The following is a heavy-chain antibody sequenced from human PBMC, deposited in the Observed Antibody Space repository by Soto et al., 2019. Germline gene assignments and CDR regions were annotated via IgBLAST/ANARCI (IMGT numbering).Heavy chain of an antibody. CDR3: AREGRHFDY. Sequence: QVQLVQSGAEVKKPGSSVRVSCKVSGGTFSSHAINWLRQAPGQGLEWMGVIIPITETPNNAEKFQGRVTITADTFTNTAYMESTRLTSDDTAVYFCAREGRHFDYWGQGTLVTVSS. V-gene: IGHV1-69*06. J-gene: IGHJ4*02. CDR2: IIPITETP. CDR1: GGTFSSHA.